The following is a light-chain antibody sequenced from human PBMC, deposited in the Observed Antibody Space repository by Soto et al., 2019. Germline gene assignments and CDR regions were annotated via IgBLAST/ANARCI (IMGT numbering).Light chain of an antibody. CDR3: QQYGSLLT. CDR1: QSVNSSY. J-gene: IGKJ4*01. V-gene: IGKV3-20*01. CDR2: RAS. Sequence: ELVLTQAPGTLSLSPRERATLSCRASQSVNSSYLAWYQQKPGQAPRLLIYRASSRATGIPDKFSGSGSGTDFTLTISRLEPEDFAVYYCQQYGSLLTFGGGTKVEIK.